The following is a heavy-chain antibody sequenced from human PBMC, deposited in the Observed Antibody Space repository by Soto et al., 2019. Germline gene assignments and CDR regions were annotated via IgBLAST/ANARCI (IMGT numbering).Heavy chain of an antibody. D-gene: IGHD6-13*01. Sequence: ASVKVSCKASGGTFSSYAISWVRQAPGQGLEWMGGIIPIFGTANYAQKFQGRVTITADESTSTAYMELSSLRSEDTAVYYCARDSQDSDSSSWYIWFDPWGQGTLVTVSS. J-gene: IGHJ5*02. CDR2: IIPIFGTA. CDR1: GGTFSSYA. CDR3: ARDSQDSDSSSWYIWFDP. V-gene: IGHV1-69*13.